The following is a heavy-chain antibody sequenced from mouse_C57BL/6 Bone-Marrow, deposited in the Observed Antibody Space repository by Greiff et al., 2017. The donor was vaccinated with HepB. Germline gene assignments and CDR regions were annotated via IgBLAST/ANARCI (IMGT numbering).Heavy chain of an antibody. Sequence: VQLVESGPGLVQPSQSLSITCTVSGFSLTSYGVHWVRQSPGKGLEWLGVIWRGGSTDYNAAFMSRLSITKDNSKSQVFFKMNSLQADDTAIYYCAKNSLTGYAMDYWGQGTSVTVSS. CDR2: IWRGGST. CDR3: AKNSLTGYAMDY. J-gene: IGHJ4*01. V-gene: IGHV2-5*01. D-gene: IGHD4-1*01. CDR1: GFSLTSYG.